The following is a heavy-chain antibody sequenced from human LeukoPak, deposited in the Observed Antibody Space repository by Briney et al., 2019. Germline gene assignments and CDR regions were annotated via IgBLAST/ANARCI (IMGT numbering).Heavy chain of an antibody. Sequence: SETLSLTCIVSGGSIRSYDWSWIQQPPGKGLEWIGYMSYTGSTNYNPSLKSRVTMSGDTPKNQFSLKLTSVTAADTAVYYCARGGRRYFDWLPPVYWGQGTLVTVSS. V-gene: IGHV4-59*12. CDR2: MSYTGST. D-gene: IGHD3-9*01. J-gene: IGHJ4*02. CDR3: ARGGRRYFDWLPPVY. CDR1: GGSIRSYD.